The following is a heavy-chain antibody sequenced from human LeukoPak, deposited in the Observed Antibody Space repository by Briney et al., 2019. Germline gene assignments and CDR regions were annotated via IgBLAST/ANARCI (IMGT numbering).Heavy chain of an antibody. V-gene: IGHV4-4*02. CDR2: AYHAGSP. D-gene: IGHD2-15*01. CDR1: GGSIRSSDW. J-gene: IGHJ4*02. Sequence: SETLSLTCAVSGGSIRSSDWWSWLRQPPGKGLEWIGEAYHAGSPNYNASLRSRVTISIDMSRNQLSLKLSSVTAADTAVYYCARDPHCSSSNCPFDYWGQGALVTVSS. CDR3: ARDPHCSSSNCPFDY.